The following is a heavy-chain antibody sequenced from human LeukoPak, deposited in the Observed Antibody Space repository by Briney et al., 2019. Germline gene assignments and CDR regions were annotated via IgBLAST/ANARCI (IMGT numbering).Heavy chain of an antibody. CDR1: GFTFGDYA. CDR2: ISGSGGST. Sequence: PGGSLRLSCTASGFTFGDYAMSWFRQAPGKGLEWFSAISGSGGSTYYADSVKGRFTISRDNSKNTLYLQMNSLRAEDTAVYYCAKAYNWNDEGFDYWGQGTLVTVFS. J-gene: IGHJ4*02. D-gene: IGHD1-1*01. CDR3: AKAYNWNDEGFDY. V-gene: IGHV3-23*01.